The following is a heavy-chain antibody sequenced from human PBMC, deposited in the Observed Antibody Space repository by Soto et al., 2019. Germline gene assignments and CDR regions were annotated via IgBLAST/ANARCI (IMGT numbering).Heavy chain of an antibody. J-gene: IGHJ6*03. Sequence: QVQLVESGGGVVQPGRSLRLSCAASGFTFSSYGMHWVRQAPGKGLEWVAVISYDGSNKYYADSVKGRLTISRDNYRTALYLQMNSLSVEDTAVYYCAKTGAGRREDYYMDVWGKGTTVTVSS. D-gene: IGHD3-10*01. CDR3: AKTGAGRREDYYMDV. V-gene: IGHV3-30*18. CDR1: GFTFSSYG. CDR2: ISYDGSNK.